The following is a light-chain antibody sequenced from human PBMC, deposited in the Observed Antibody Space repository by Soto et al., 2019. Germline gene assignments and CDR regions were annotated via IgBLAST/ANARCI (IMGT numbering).Light chain of an antibody. CDR1: QTVLFTSNKKNY. CDR3: QQYYSSPFT. CDR2: WAS. Sequence: DIVMSQSPDSLAVSLGERATINCKSSQTVLFTSNKKNYIAWYQQKPGQPPKLLIFWASSREPGVPDRSSGSGSGTDFTLTISSLQAEDVALYYCQQYYSSPFTLGPGTKVDIK. V-gene: IGKV4-1*01. J-gene: IGKJ3*01.